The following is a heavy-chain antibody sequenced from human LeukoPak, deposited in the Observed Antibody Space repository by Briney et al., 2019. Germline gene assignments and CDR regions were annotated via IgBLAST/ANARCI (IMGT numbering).Heavy chain of an antibody. CDR2: IYYSGIT. Sequence: SETLSLTCTVSGGSISSSSHYWGWIRQPPGKGLEWVGSIYYSGITYYNPSLRSRVTISVDTSKNQFSLKLSSVTATDTAVYYCHFKYCSSSTCFYYFDYWGQGTLVTVSS. V-gene: IGHV4-39*01. D-gene: IGHD2-2*01. CDR3: HFKYCSSSTCFYYFDY. J-gene: IGHJ4*02. CDR1: GGSISSSSHY.